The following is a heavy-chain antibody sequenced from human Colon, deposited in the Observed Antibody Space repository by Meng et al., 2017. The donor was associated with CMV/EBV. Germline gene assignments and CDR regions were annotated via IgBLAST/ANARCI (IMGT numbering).Heavy chain of an antibody. D-gene: IGHD5-18*01. CDR3: ARSGYNYGSGFDY. CDR2: ISSDGRTI. V-gene: IGHV3-48*03. Sequence: GGPLRLSCAGSGFTFSTYEFNWVRQAPGKGLEWVSYISSDGRTIYYADSVKGRFTTSRDNAKDSLYLQMNSLRAEDTAVYYCARSGYNYGSGFDYWGQGTLVTVSS. CDR1: GFTFSTYE. J-gene: IGHJ4*02.